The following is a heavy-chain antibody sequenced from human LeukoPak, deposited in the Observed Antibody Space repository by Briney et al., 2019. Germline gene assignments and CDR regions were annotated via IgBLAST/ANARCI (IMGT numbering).Heavy chain of an antibody. CDR2: INPNSGGT. V-gene: IGHV1-2*02. J-gene: IGHJ3*01. Sequence: ASVKVSCKASGYTFTGYYMHWVRQAPGQGLEWMGWINPNSGGTNYAQKFQGRVTMTRDTSISTAYMELSRLRSDDTAVYFCASFLAVATNAFDVWGQGTMVTVSS. D-gene: IGHD6-19*01. CDR3: ASFLAVATNAFDV. CDR1: GYTFTGYY.